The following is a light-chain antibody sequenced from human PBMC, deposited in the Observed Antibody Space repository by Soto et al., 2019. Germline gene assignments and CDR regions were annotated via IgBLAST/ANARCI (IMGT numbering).Light chain of an antibody. CDR2: EGS. Sequence: QFVLTQPAAVSGSPGQSITISCTGTSSDVGNYNLVSWYQQHPGKAPKLMIYEGSKRPSGVSNRFSGSKSGNTASLTISILQAEDEADYYCCSYAGSSTYVFGTGTKVTVL. J-gene: IGLJ1*01. V-gene: IGLV2-23*01. CDR1: SSDVGNYNL. CDR3: CSYAGSSTYV.